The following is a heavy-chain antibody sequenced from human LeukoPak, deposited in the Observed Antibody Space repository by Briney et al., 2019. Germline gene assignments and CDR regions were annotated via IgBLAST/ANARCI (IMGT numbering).Heavy chain of an antibody. Sequence: PGASLRLSCAASGFTFSSYAMSWVRQAPGKGLEWVSAISGSGGSTYYADSVKGRFTISRDNSKNTLYLQMNSLRAEDTAIYYCARDLVRFGGWYDYWGQGTLVTVSS. CDR2: ISGSGGST. J-gene: IGHJ4*02. D-gene: IGHD6-19*01. CDR3: ARDLVRFGGWYDY. V-gene: IGHV3-23*01. CDR1: GFTFSSYA.